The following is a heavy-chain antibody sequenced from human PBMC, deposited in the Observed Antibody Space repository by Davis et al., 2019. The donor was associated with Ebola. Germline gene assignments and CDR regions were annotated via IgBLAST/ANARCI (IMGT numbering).Heavy chain of an antibody. J-gene: IGHJ4*02. CDR2: IKSKTDGWTT. V-gene: IGHV3-15*07. D-gene: IGHD5-24*01. CDR3: TTGSFMALYFDY. CDR1: GFTFSNAW. Sequence: GESLKISCAASGFTFSNAWMNWVRQASGKGLEWVGRIKSKTDGWTTDYAAPVKGRFTIPRDDSKNTLYLQMNSLKTEDTAVYYCTTGSFMALYFDYWGQGTLVTVSS.